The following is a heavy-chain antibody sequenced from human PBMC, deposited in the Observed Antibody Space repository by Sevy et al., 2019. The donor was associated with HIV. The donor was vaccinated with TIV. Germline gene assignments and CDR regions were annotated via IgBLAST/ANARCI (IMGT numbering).Heavy chain of an antibody. CDR2: ISGSGGST. CDR1: GFTFSSYA. J-gene: IGHJ3*02. Sequence: GGSLRLSCAASGFTFSSYAMSWVRQAPGKGLEGVSAISGSGGSTYYADSVKGRFTISRDNSKNTLYLQMNSLRAEDTAVYYCAKVWTQAGAFDIWGQGTMVTVSS. V-gene: IGHV3-23*01. CDR3: AKVWTQAGAFDI. D-gene: IGHD1-1*01.